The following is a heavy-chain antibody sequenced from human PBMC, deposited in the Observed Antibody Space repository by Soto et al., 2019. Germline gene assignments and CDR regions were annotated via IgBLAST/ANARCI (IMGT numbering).Heavy chain of an antibody. CDR2: IHPSDFDI. CDR1: GYSFTSYW. D-gene: IGHD5-12*01. V-gene: IGHV5-51*01. J-gene: IGHJ5*02. Sequence: GESLKISCKGSGYSFTSYWIGWVRQMPGRGLEWMAIIHPSDFDIRYSPSFQGQVTISADKSISTAYLQWSSLRASDSAMYYCAIHSTGYEDSWGQGTLVTVSS. CDR3: AIHSTGYEDS.